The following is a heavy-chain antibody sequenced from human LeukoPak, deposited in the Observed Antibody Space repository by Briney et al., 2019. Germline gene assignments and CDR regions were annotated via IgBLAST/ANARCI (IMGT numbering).Heavy chain of an antibody. Sequence: GGSLRLSCAASGITVSSIHMSWVRQAPGKGLEWVSLIYSGGSRCYADSVKGRFTISRDISKNTLFLQMKSLRAEDTAVYYCARLAAAGPFDYWGQGTLVTVSS. CDR1: GITVSSIH. CDR2: IYSGGSR. D-gene: IGHD6-13*01. J-gene: IGHJ4*02. V-gene: IGHV3-66*04. CDR3: ARLAAAGPFDY.